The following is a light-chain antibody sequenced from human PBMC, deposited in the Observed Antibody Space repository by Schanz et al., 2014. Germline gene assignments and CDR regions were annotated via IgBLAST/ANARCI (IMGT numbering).Light chain of an antibody. V-gene: IGKV3-15*01. J-gene: IGKJ1*01. CDR2: GTS. CDR3: QQYDNWWT. CDR1: QSGSDSF. Sequence: EIALTQSPGTLPLSPGERATLSCRASQSGSDSFLAWYQQKPGQGPRLLIYGTSTRATGIPARFSGSGSGTEFTLTISGLQSEDFAVYYCQQYDNWWTFGQGTKVEIK.